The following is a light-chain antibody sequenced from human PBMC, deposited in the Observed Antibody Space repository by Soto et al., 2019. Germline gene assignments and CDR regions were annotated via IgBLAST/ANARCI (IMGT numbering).Light chain of an antibody. CDR2: DAS. V-gene: IGKV3-11*01. CDR1: QSVAAN. CDR3: QQRSNWPTT. J-gene: IGKJ5*01. Sequence: EIVLTQFPAPLSVSPGGRVTLSCRASQSVAANLAWYQQKPGQAPRLLIYDASNRATGIPARFSGSGSGTDFTLTISSLEPEDFAVYYCQQRSNWPTTFGQGTRLEIK.